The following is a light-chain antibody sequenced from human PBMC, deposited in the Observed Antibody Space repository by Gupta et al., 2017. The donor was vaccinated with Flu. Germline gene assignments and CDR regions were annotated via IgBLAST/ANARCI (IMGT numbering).Light chain of an antibody. V-gene: IGLV2-14*01. CDR1: SNDFGEFDF. CDR2: GVT. J-gene: IGLJ1*01. Sequence: QSALTQPAPVSGSPGPSITISCSGISNDFGEFDFVSWFQHHPGKAPKLIIYGVTNRPSGVSHRFSGSKSGKTASLNISGLQAEDEADYYCRSYTSRSLGVFGAGTRVTV. CDR3: RSYTSRSLGV.